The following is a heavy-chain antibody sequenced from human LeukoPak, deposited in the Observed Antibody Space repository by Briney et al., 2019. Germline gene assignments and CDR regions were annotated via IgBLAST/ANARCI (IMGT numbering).Heavy chain of an antibody. CDR2: IYSGGTT. D-gene: IGHD3-16*01. Sequence: GGSLSLSCVASGFTVSSYYVSWVRQAPGKGLEWVSVIYSGGTTYYADSVEGRFTVSRDNSKNTLYLEMKSLRADDTAVYYCARDLHPRLTGYFDYWGQGTLVTVSS. CDR3: ARDLHPRLTGYFDY. J-gene: IGHJ4*02. V-gene: IGHV3-53*01. CDR1: GFTVSSYY.